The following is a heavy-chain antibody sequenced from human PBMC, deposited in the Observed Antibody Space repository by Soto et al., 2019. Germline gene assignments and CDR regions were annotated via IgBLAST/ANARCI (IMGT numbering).Heavy chain of an antibody. V-gene: IGHV3-9*01. CDR3: ASGTFSRSRGGRYYYMDV. J-gene: IGHJ6*03. CDR2: ISWNSGSI. Sequence: GGSLRLSCAASGFTFDDYAMHWVRQAPGKGLEWVSGISWNSGSIGYADSVKGRFTISRDNAKNSLYLQMNSLRAEDTALYYCASGTFSRSRGGRYYYMDVWGKGTTVTVSS. CDR1: GFTFDDYA. D-gene: IGHD1-26*01.